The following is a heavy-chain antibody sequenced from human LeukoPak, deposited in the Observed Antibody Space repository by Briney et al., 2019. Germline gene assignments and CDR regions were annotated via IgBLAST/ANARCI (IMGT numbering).Heavy chain of an antibody. V-gene: IGHV4-61*02. Sequence: SETLSHTCTVSGGSISSGSYYWSWIRQPAGKGLEWIGRIYTSGSTNYNPSLKSRLTISVDTSKNQFSLKLSSVTAADTAVYYCARVGYCSSTSCLYYYYYMDVWGKGTTVTVSS. CDR3: ARVGYCSSTSCLYYYYYMDV. CDR1: GGSISSGSYY. D-gene: IGHD2-2*01. J-gene: IGHJ6*03. CDR2: IYTSGST.